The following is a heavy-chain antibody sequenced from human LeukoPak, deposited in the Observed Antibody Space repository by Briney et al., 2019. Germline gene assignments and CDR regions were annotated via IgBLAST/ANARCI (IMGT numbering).Heavy chain of an antibody. J-gene: IGHJ4*02. D-gene: IGHD2-2*01. CDR3: ARDIGDIVVVSAAPGLDY. CDR2: ISGDGGST. CDR1: GFTFDDYA. V-gene: IGHV3-43*02. Sequence: PGGSLRLSCAASGFTFDDYAMHWVRQAPGKGLEWVSLISGDGGSTYYADSVKGRFTISRDNSKNSLYLQMNSLRTEDTALYYCARDIGDIVVVSAAPGLDYWGQGTLVTVSS.